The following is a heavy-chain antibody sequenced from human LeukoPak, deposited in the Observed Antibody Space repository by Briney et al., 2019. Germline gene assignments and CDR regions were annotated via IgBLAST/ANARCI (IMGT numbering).Heavy chain of an antibody. CDR3: ARVLHNRNYDSSVYYAH. CDR2: IIPIFGTA. J-gene: IGHJ4*02. D-gene: IGHD3-22*01. CDR1: GGTFSSYA. Sequence: SVKVSCKASGGTFSSYAISWVRQAPGQGLEWMGGIIPIFGTANYAQKFQGRVTITADKSTSTAYMELSSLRSEGTAVYYCARVLHNRNYDSSVYYAHWGQGTLVTVSS. V-gene: IGHV1-69*06.